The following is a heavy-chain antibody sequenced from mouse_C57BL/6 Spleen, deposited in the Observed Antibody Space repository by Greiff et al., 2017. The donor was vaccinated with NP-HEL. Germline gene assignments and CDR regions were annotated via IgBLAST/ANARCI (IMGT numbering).Heavy chain of an antibody. CDR1: GYAFSSSW. Sequence: QVQLQQSGPELVKPGASVKISCKASGYAFSSSWMNWVKQRPGKGLEWIGRIYPGDGDTNYNGKFKGKATLTADKSSSTAYMQLSSLTSEDSAVYFWAKEGGDSSGYPYGGQGTLVTVSA. V-gene: IGHV1-82*01. J-gene: IGHJ3*01. CDR3: AKEGGDSSGYPY. CDR2: IYPGDGDT. D-gene: IGHD3-2*02.